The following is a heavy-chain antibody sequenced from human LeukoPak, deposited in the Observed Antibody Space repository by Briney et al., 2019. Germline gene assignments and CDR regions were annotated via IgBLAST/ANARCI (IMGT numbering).Heavy chain of an antibody. D-gene: IGHD2-2*01. J-gene: IGHJ4*02. CDR3: ARGQPLPDY. CDR1: GFTFSSYS. V-gene: IGHV3-21*01. Sequence: PGGSLRLSCVASGFTFSSYSINWVRQAPGKGLEWVSSISSSSSYIYYADSVKGRFTISRDNAKNSLYPQMNSLRAEDTAVYFCARGQPLPDYWGQGTLVTVSS. CDR2: ISSSSSYI.